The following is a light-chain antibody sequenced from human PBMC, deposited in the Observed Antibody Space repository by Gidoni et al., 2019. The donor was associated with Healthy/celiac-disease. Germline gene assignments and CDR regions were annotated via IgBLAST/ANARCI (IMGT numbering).Light chain of an antibody. CDR1: SSNIWAGYD. Sequence: QSVLTQPPSVSGAPAQTVTISCTGSSSNIWAGYDVHWYQQLPGTAPKLLIYGNSNRPSGVPDRFSGSKSGTSASLAITGLQAEDEADYYCQSYDSSLSGFYVFGTGTKVTVL. V-gene: IGLV1-40*01. CDR2: GNS. CDR3: QSYDSSLSGFYV. J-gene: IGLJ1*01.